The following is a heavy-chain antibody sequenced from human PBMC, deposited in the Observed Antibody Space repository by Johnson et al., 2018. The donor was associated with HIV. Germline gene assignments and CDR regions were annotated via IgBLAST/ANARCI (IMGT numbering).Heavy chain of an antibody. V-gene: IGHV3-66*01. CDR2: INTGGST. D-gene: IGHD2-15*01. CDR1: GFTVSSNY. Sequence: VQLVESGGGVVQPGGSLRLSCAASGFTVSSNYMSWVRQAPGKGLEWVSLINTGGSTYYADSVKGRFTISRDNSKNTLYLQMNSLRAEDTAVYYCAKEPPGPVGGPDAFDIWGQGTMVTVSS. J-gene: IGHJ3*02. CDR3: AKEPPGPVGGPDAFDI.